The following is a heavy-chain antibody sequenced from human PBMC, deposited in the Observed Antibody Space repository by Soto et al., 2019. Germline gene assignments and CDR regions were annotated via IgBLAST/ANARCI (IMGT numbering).Heavy chain of an antibody. J-gene: IGHJ5*02. CDR1: GGSIRSNY. CDR3: VTHSTVTTSWFDP. Sequence: QVQLQASGPRLVKPSETLSLTCTVSGGSIRSNYWSWIRQPPGKGLEWVGYTYYGGSTNYNPPLKSLVTVSKDTSKNQFSLNLYSVTATDTPIYYCVTHSTVTTSWFDPCGQGTLVTVSS. D-gene: IGHD4-17*01. CDR2: TYYGGST. V-gene: IGHV4-59*08.